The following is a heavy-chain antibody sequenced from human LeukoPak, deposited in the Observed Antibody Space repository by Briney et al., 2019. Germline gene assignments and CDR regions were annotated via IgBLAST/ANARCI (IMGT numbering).Heavy chain of an antibody. D-gene: IGHD1-14*01. CDR3: ARDHGGEPGY. CDR1: GFTFSSYA. CDR2: ISYDGSNK. Sequence: GGSLRLSCAASGFTFSSYAMHWVRQAPGKGLEWVAVISYDGSNKYYADSVKGRFTITRDNSKNTLYLQMNSLRAEDTAVYYCARDHGGEPGYWGQGTLVTVSS. J-gene: IGHJ4*02. V-gene: IGHV3-30-3*01.